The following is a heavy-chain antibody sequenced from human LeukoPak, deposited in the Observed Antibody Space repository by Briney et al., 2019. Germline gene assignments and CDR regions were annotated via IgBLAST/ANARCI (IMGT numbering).Heavy chain of an antibody. Sequence: SETLSLTCTVPGGSISSSSYYWGWIRQPPGKGLEWIGSIYYSGSTYYNPSLKSRVTISVDTSKNQFSLKLSSVTAADTAVYYCARPVAHHDYGGNSGAFDIWGQGTMVTVSS. CDR1: GGSISSSSYY. J-gene: IGHJ3*02. CDR3: ARPVAHHDYGGNSGAFDI. CDR2: IYYSGST. D-gene: IGHD4-23*01. V-gene: IGHV4-39*01.